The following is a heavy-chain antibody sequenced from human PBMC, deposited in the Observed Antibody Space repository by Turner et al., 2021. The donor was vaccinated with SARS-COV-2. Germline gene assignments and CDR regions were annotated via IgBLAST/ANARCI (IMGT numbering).Heavy chain of an antibody. V-gene: IGHV3-21*01. D-gene: IGHD3-22*01. CDR1: GFTFRSYT. CDR3: ARWGPNYYDSSGYYPDAFDI. Sequence: EVQLVESGGGLVKPGGSLRLSCAASGFTFRSYTLNWVRQAPGKGLEWVSSISSSSSYIYYVDSVKGRFSISRDNAKNSLYLQMNSLRAEDTAVYYCARWGPNYYDSSGYYPDAFDIWGQGTMVTVSS. CDR2: ISSSSSYI. J-gene: IGHJ3*02.